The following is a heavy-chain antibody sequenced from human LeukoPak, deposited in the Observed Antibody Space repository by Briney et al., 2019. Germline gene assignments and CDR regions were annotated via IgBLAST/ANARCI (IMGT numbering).Heavy chain of an antibody. CDR1: GYTFTNYG. J-gene: IGHJ4*02. D-gene: IGHD3-3*01. Sequence: ASVKVSCKTSGYTFTNYGVTWVRQAPGQGLEWMGWINPNSGGTNYAQKFQGRVTMTRDTSISTAYMELSRLRSDDTAVYYCARDLGVVSTLNFDYWGQGTLVTVSS. CDR2: INPNSGGT. V-gene: IGHV1-2*02. CDR3: ARDLGVVSTLNFDY.